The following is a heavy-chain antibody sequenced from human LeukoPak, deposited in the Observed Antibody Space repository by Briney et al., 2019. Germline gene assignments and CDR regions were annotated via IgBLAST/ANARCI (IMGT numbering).Heavy chain of an antibody. Sequence: PGGSLRLSCAASGFTFSNYDMSWVRQAPGKGLEWVSGISGRGGSTDYADSVKGRFTISRDNSKNTLYLQMNTLRAEDTAVYYCAKLGAPFDYWGQGTLVTVSP. CDR2: ISGRGGST. J-gene: IGHJ4*02. CDR3: AKLGAPFDY. V-gene: IGHV3-23*01. CDR1: GFTFSNYD. D-gene: IGHD7-27*01.